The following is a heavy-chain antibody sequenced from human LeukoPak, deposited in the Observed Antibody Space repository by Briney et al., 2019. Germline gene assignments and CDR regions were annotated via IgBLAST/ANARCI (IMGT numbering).Heavy chain of an antibody. D-gene: IGHD2-21*02. CDR3: ARRSDGGWFDP. Sequence: PGGSLRLSCAASGFTFSSYWMNWVRQAPGKGLEWVSSISSSSSYIYYADSVKGRFTISRDNAKNSLYLQMNSLRAEDTAVYYCARRSDGGWFDPWGQGTLVTVSS. CDR2: ISSSSSYI. CDR1: GFTFSSYW. V-gene: IGHV3-21*01. J-gene: IGHJ5*02.